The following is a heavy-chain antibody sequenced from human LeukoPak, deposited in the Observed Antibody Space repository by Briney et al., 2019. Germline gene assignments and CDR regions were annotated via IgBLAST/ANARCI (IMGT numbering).Heavy chain of an antibody. D-gene: IGHD6-19*01. CDR2: LSGSGTST. CDR3: AKEAGYSSGWYFDY. J-gene: IGHJ4*02. CDR1: GFTFSSYA. Sequence: GGSLRLSCAASGFTFSSYAMAWVRQAPGKGLEWVSVLSGSGTSTYYADSVKGRFTISRDNSKNTLYLQMNSLRAEDTALYYCAKEAGYSSGWYFDYWGQGTLVTVSS. V-gene: IGHV3-23*01.